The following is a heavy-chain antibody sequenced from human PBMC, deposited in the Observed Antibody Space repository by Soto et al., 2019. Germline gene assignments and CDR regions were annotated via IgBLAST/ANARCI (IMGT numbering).Heavy chain of an antibody. CDR3: ATSYGSGSTHFDS. V-gene: IGHV1-69*02. CDR2: VNPIVGMS. D-gene: IGHD3-10*01. J-gene: IGHJ4*02. Sequence: QVQLVQSGAEVMKPGSSVRVSCTTSGGTFNFYTINWVRQAPGQGLEWVGRVNPIVGMSNSAQKFQGRVTXTXNXXTNIAYMDLTRLKSEDTAVYYCATSYGSGSTHFDSWGQGTLVTVSS. CDR1: GGTFNFYT.